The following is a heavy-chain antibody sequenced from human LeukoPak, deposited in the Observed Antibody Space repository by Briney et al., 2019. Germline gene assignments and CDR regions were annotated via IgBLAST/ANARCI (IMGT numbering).Heavy chain of an antibody. Sequence: SETLSLTCAVYGASFSGYYWSWIRQPPGEGLEWIGEINYSGSTSYNPSLKSRVTISVDTSKNQFSLILTSVTAADTAVYYCARVCYGFWSTYTRAGSDYSYYMDVWGKGTTVTVSS. D-gene: IGHD3-3*01. CDR2: INYSGST. CDR1: GASFSGYY. CDR3: ARVCYGFWSTYTRAGSDYSYYMDV. V-gene: IGHV4-34*01. J-gene: IGHJ6*03.